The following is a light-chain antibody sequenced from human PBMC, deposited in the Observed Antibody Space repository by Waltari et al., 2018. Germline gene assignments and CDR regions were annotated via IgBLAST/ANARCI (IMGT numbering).Light chain of an antibody. CDR1: HIGRKS. J-gene: IGLJ2*01. CDR2: DDD. CDR3: QVWDNYADLVI. Sequence: SSVLTQPPSVSVAPGQTATLTRGGHHIGRKSVHWYQQKPGQAPVLVVYDDDVRPPGIPERISGSNSANTASRTINRVEVGDEAAYFCQVWDNYADLVIFGGGTKQTVL. V-gene: IGLV3-21*02.